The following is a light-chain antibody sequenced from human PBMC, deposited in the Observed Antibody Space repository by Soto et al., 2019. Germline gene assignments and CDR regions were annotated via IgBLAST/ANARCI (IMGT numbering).Light chain of an antibody. J-gene: IGKJ1*01. CDR2: KPS. CDR1: QTICSW. V-gene: IGKV1-5*03. Sequence: DIQMTQSPSTLSGSVGDRVTITCRARQTICSWLAWYQQKPGKAPKLLIYKPSTLKSGVPSRFSGSGSGTEFTLTISSPQPDDVGTYYCQHYNSYSEAFGQGTKV. CDR3: QHYNSYSEA.